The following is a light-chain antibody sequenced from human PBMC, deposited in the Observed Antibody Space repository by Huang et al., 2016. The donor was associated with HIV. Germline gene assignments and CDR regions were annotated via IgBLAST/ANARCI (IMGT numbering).Light chain of an antibody. J-gene: IGKJ4*01. CDR2: DAS. Sequence: EIVLTQSPATLSLSPGERATLSCRASKSVANYLAWYQQKPGQAPRLLIYDASNRATCIPARFSGSGAWTDFTLTISSLEPEDFAVYYCQQRGSWPLTFGGGTKVDI. V-gene: IGKV3-11*01. CDR1: KSVANY. CDR3: QQRGSWPLT.